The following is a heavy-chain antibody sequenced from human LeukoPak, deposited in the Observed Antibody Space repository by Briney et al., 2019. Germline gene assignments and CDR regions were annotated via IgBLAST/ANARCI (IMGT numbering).Heavy chain of an antibody. J-gene: IGHJ4*02. Sequence: PGGSLRLSCAASGFTFSSFSMNWVRQAPGKGLEWVSYISSSSGTIYYVDSVKGRFTISRDNAKNSLYLQMNSLRAEDTAVYYCALDPYYGSGSPEYWGQGTLVTVSS. CDR2: ISSSSGTI. CDR3: ALDPYYGSGSPEY. V-gene: IGHV3-48*01. CDR1: GFTFSSFS. D-gene: IGHD3-10*01.